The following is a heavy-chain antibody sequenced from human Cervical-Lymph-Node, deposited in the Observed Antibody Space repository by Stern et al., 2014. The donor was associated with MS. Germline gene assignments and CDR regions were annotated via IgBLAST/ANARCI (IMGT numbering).Heavy chain of an antibody. V-gene: IGHV3-72*01. J-gene: IGHJ6*02. CDR3: ARGYHSFDV. D-gene: IGHD1-26*01. CDR2: TRNKANGYTT. Sequence: EVQLVQSGGGLVQPGGSLRLSCAASGFTSSDNYMDWVRQAPGKGLERVGRTRNKANGYTTVYAASVAGRFAISRDDSENSVYLQMNSLKIEDTAVYYCARGYHSFDVWGQGTTVTVSS. CDR1: GFTSSDNY.